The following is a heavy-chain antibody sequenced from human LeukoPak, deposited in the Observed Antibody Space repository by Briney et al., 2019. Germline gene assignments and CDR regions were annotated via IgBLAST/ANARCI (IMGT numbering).Heavy chain of an antibody. CDR2: ITDSGNSK. CDR1: EFTFSSYS. V-gene: IGHV3-48*01. D-gene: IGHD3-22*01. CDR3: ARTWSSGYLTFDY. J-gene: IGHJ4*02. Sequence: GGSLRLSYAASEFTFSSYSMNWVRQAPGKGLEWVSYITDSGNSKSYADSVKGRFTISRDNTRNSLYLQMNGLRAEDTAVYYCARTWSSGYLTFDYWGQGILVTVSS.